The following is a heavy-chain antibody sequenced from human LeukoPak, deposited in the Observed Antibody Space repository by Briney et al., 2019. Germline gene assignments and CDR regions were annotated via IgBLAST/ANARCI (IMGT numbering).Heavy chain of an antibody. CDR2: IIPILGIA. D-gene: IGHD4-23*01. V-gene: IGHV1-69*04. CDR1: GGTFSSYA. CDR3: ARGPPVYGGNSGAGIEY. Sequence: SVKVSCKASGGTFSSYAISWVRQAPGQGLEWMGRIIPILGIANYAQKFQGRVTITADKSTSTAYMELSSLRSEDTAVYYCARGPPVYGGNSGAGIEYWGQGTLVTVYS. J-gene: IGHJ4*02.